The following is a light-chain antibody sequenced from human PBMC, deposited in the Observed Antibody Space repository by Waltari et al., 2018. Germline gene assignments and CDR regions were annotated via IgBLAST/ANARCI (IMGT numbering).Light chain of an antibody. CDR2: DVS. CDR1: SSDIGGYNY. V-gene: IGLV2-14*03. J-gene: IGLJ2*01. CDR3: SSYIDSSTLEL. Sequence: QSALTQPASVSGSPGQSITISCTGTSSDIGGYNYLPWYQQVPGKAPKLIIYDVSNRPSGVSSRFSGSKSGNTASLTISGLQAEDEANYYCSSYIDSSTLELFGGGTSLTVL.